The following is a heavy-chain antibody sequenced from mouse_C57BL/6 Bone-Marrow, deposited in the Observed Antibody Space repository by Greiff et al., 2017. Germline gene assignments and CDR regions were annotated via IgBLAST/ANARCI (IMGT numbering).Heavy chain of an antibody. J-gene: IGHJ3*01. CDR2: IYPRDGST. CDR3: ARPGNGYYETDAFAY. V-gene: IGHV1-78*01. D-gene: IGHD2-3*01. CDR1: GYTFTDHT. Sequence: VQLQQSDAELVKPGASVKISCKVSGYTFTDHTIHWMKQRPEQGLEWIGYIYPRDGSTKDNEKFKGKATLTADKSSSTAYMQLNSLTSEDAAVYFCARPGNGYYETDAFAYWGQGTLVTVSA.